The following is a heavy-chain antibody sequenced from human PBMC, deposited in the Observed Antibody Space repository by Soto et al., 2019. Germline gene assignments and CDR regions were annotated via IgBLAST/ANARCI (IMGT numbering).Heavy chain of an antibody. Sequence: SETLSLTCTVSGGSISSYYWSWLRQPPGKGLEWIGYIYYSGSTNYNPSLKSRVTISVDTSKNQFSLKLSSVTAADTAVYYCARAGSSSWPKNYYYYGMDVWGQGTTVTVSS. CDR3: ARAGSSSWPKNYYYYGMDV. D-gene: IGHD6-13*01. V-gene: IGHV4-59*08. CDR2: IYYSGST. CDR1: GGSISSYY. J-gene: IGHJ6*02.